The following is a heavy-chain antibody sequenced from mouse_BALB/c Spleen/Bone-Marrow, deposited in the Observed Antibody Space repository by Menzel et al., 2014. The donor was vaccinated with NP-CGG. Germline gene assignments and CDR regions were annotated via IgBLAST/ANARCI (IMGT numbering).Heavy chain of an antibody. Sequence: EXQGVESGGGLVQPGGSLXXSXXTXXFXXSXXXXXWXXQTXDKXXEWVAYITNGGGSTYYLDTVKGRFTISRDNAKDPLXXXXXXLKSEDTAXXXXARHHGSGGFAYWGQGXLVTVSA. CDR3: ARHHGSGGFAY. CDR1: XFXXSXXX. J-gene: IGHJ3*01. V-gene: IGHV5-12*02. CDR2: ITNGGGST. D-gene: IGHD1-1*01.